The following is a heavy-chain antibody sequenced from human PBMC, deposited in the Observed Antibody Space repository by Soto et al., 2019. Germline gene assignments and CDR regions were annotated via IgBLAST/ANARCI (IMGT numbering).Heavy chain of an antibody. CDR1: GFTFSSYW. D-gene: IGHD3-22*01. CDR3: AREGYYDSSGYSHGAFDI. CDR2: INSDGSST. V-gene: IGHV3-74*01. Sequence: SLRLSCAASGFTFSSYWMHWVRQAPGKGLVWVSRINSDGSSTSYADSVKGRFTISRDNAKNTLYLQMNSLRAEDTAVYYCAREGYYDSSGYSHGAFDIWGQGTMVTVSS. J-gene: IGHJ3*02.